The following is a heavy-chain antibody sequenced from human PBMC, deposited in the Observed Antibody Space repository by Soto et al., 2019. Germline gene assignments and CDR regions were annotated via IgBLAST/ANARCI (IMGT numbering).Heavy chain of an antibody. CDR2: IYYSGST. CDR3: ARLNFLTGYGY. J-gene: IGHJ4*02. Sequence: SETLSLTCTASGGSISSYYWSWIRQPPGKGLEWIGYIYYSGSTNYNPSLKSRVTISVDTSKNQFSLKLSSVTAADTAVYYCARLNFLTGYGYCGKGNLVTVYS. D-gene: IGHD3-9*01. V-gene: IGHV4-59*08. CDR1: GGSISSYY.